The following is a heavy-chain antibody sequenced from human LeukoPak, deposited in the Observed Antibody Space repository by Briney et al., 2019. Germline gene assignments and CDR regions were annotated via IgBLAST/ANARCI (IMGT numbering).Heavy chain of an antibody. Sequence: GASVKVSCKVSGYTLTELSMHWVRQAPGKGLEWMGGFDPEDGETIYAQKFQGRVTMTEDTSTDTAYMELSSLRSEDTAVYYCATDGVHLGLDNYYYYGMDVWGQGTTVTVSS. V-gene: IGHV1-24*01. D-gene: IGHD1-1*01. CDR2: FDPEDGET. CDR3: ATDGVHLGLDNYYYYGMDV. J-gene: IGHJ6*02. CDR1: GYTLTELS.